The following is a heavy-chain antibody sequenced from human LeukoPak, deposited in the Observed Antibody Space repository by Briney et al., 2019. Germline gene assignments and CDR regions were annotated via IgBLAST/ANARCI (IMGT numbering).Heavy chain of an antibody. CDR2: INHSGST. V-gene: IGHV4-34*01. Sequence: ETLSLTCAVYGGSFSGYYWSWIRQPPGKGLEWIGEINHSGSTNYNPSLKSRVTISVDTSKNQFSLKLSSVTAADTAVYYCAREVAAAGTADYWGQGTLVTVSS. CDR3: AREVAAAGTADY. CDR1: GGSFSGYY. J-gene: IGHJ4*02. D-gene: IGHD6-13*01.